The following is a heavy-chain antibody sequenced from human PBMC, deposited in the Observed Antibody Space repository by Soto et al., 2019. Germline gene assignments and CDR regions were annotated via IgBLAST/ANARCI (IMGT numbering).Heavy chain of an antibody. CDR2: IYSGGST. D-gene: IGHD2-15*01. Sequence: EVQLVESGGGLIQPGGSLRLSCAASGFTVSSNYMSWVRQAPGKGLEWVSVIYSGGSTYYADSVKGRFTISRDNSKNTLYLQMNSLRAEDTAVYYCAREPLRYCSGGSCYYTDYWGQGTLVTVSS. J-gene: IGHJ4*02. CDR3: AREPLRYCSGGSCYYTDY. CDR1: GFTVSSNY. V-gene: IGHV3-53*01.